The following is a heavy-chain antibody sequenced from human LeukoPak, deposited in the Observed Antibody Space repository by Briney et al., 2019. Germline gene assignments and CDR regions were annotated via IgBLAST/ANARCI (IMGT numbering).Heavy chain of an antibody. D-gene: IGHD3-22*01. CDR1: GGSISSSSYY. Sequence: SETLSLTCTVSGGSISSSSYYWGWIRQPPGKGLEWIGSIYYSGSTYYNPSLKSRVTISVDSPKNQFSLQLSSVTAADTAVYYCARSPETYYYDSSGYSDYYYYMDVWGKGTTVTVSS. CDR3: ARSPETYYYDSSGYSDYYYYMDV. V-gene: IGHV4-39*07. J-gene: IGHJ6*03. CDR2: IYYSGST.